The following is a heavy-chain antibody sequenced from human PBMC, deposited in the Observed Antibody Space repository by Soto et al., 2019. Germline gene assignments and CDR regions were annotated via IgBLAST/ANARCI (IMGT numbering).Heavy chain of an antibody. J-gene: IGHJ4*02. CDR1: GGSISSSSYY. CDR3: ARHRGYYDILTGYYTELNFDY. V-gene: IGHV4-39*01. D-gene: IGHD3-9*01. CDR2: IYYSGTT. Sequence: PSETLSLTCTVSGGSISSSSYYWGWIRQPPGKWLVWIGSIYYSGTTYYNPSLKSRVTISVDTSKNQFSLKLSSVTAADTAVYYCARHRGYYDILTGYYTELNFDYWGQGTLVTVSS.